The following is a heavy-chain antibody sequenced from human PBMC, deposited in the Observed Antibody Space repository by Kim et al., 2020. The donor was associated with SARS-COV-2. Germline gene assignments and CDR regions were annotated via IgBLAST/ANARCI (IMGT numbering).Heavy chain of an antibody. CDR2: IYSGGST. CDR1: GFIVSSNY. J-gene: IGHJ4*02. Sequence: GGSLRLSCAASGFIVSSNYMSWVRQAPGKGLEWVSAIYSGGSTYYADSVKGRFTVSRDNSKNTLYLQMNSLRVEDTAVYYCARDRLHYFDYWGQGTLVTVSS. V-gene: IGHV3-53*01. CDR3: ARDRLHYFDY. D-gene: IGHD6-6*01.